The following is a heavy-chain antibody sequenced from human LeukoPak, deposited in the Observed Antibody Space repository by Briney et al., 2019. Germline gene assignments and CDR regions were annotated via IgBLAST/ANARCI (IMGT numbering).Heavy chain of an antibody. Sequence: KFGESLKISCKGSGYIFTSYWIGWVRQMPGKGLEWMGIIYPGDSDTRYSPSFQGQVTISADKSISTAYLQWSSLKASDTAMYYCARAVNGVWGNSDYWGQGTLVTVSS. V-gene: IGHV5-51*01. CDR2: IYPGDSDT. CDR1: GYIFTSYW. CDR3: ARAVNGVWGNSDY. J-gene: IGHJ4*02. D-gene: IGHD2-8*01.